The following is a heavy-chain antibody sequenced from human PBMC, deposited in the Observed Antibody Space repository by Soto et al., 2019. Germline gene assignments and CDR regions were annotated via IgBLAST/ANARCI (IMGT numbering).Heavy chain of an antibody. CDR1: GGTFSNHA. J-gene: IGHJ3*02. CDR3: AREVAADGTFREDVFDI. CDR2: IIPIFTTT. Sequence: QVHLVQSGAEVKKPGSSVKVSCKAPGGTFSNHAINWVRQAPGQGLEWMGRIIPIFTTTNYAQKFQGRVSMTADESTTTAYMELSSLKRDDTAVYYCAREVAADGTFREDVFDIWGQGTLVTVSS. D-gene: IGHD6-13*01. V-gene: IGHV1-69*12.